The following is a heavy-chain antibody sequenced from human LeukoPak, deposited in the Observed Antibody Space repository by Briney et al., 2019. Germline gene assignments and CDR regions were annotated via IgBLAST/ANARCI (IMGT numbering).Heavy chain of an antibody. CDR2: ISGSGGST. D-gene: IGHD5-24*01. V-gene: IGHV3-23*01. CDR1: GFTFSSYA. J-gene: IGHJ3*02. Sequence: QPGGSLRLSCAASGFTFSSYAMSWVRQAPGKGLEWVSAISGSGGSTYYADSVKGRFTISRDNSKNTLYLQMNSLRAEDTALYYCAKGNGYNPNSIDIWGQGTMVTVSS. CDR3: AKGNGYNPNSIDI.